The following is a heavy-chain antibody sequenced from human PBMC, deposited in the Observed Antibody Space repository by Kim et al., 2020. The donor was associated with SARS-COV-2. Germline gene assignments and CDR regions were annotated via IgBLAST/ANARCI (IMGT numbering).Heavy chain of an antibody. J-gene: IGHJ2*01. D-gene: IGHD2-21*01. V-gene: IGHV3-23*01. CDR3: AKRIPGYWYFDL. Sequence: YADTVKGRLPICRDNSKNTLYLEMNSLRGEDKAVYYCAKRIPGYWYFDLWGRGALVTVSS.